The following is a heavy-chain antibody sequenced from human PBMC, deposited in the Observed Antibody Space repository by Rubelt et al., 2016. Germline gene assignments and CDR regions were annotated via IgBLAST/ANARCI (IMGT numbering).Heavy chain of an antibody. CDR2: IYYSGST. CDR1: GGSISSSSYY. V-gene: IGHV4-39*01. Sequence: QLQLQESGPGLVKPSETLSLTCTVSGGSISSSSYYWGWIRQPPGKGLEWIGYIYYSGSTYYNPSLKSRVTISVDTSKNQFSLKLSSVTAADTAVYYCARLWDYGGNSLVNWGQGTLVTVSS. J-gene: IGHJ4*02. CDR3: ARLWDYGGNSLVN. D-gene: IGHD4-23*01.